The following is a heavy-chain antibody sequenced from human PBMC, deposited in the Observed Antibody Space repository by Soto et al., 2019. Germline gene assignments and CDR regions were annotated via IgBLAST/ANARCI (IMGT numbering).Heavy chain of an antibody. J-gene: IGHJ4*02. D-gene: IGHD6-19*01. CDR2: IHSDGST. CDR3: ARDASGPFDY. CDR1: GFTVSDS. Sequence: EVQLVESGGGLIQPGGSLKLSCSVAGFTVSDSMSWVRQAPGKGLECVSFIHSDGSTHYTDSVRGRFTISRDNSKTTLYLQMDRLRVDATAVYFCARDASGPFDYWGQGTLVTVSS. V-gene: IGHV3-53*01.